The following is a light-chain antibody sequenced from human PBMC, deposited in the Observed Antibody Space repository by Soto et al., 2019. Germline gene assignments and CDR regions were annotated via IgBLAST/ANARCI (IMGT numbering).Light chain of an antibody. J-gene: IGKJ2*01. CDR3: QQYESTPPT. CDR2: WAS. V-gene: IGKV4-1*01. CDR1: QSVLYSSNNQNY. Sequence: DIVMTQSPDSLAVSLGERATINCKSSQSVLYSSNNQNYLAWYQQRPGQPPKLLIYWASTRESGVPDRFSGSGSGTDFTITITSLQAEAVAVYYCQQYESTPPTFGQGTKLEIK.